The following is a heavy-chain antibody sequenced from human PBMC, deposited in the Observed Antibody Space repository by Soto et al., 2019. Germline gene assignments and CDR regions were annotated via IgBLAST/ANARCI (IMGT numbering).Heavy chain of an antibody. CDR1: GGSISSGGYY. D-gene: IGHD3-10*01. CDR3: ARDRRGFPFDY. V-gene: IGHV4-31*03. J-gene: IGHJ4*02. Sequence: SETLSLTCTVSGGSISSGGYYWSWIRQHPGKGLEWIGYIYYSGSTYYNPSLKSRVTISVDTSKNQFSLKLSSVTAADTAVYYCARDRRGFPFDYWGQGTLVTVSS. CDR2: IYYSGST.